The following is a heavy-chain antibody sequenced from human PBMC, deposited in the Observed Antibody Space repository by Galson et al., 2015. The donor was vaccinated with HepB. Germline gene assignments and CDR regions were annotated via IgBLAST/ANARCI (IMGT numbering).Heavy chain of an antibody. CDR1: GGSISSGGYS. J-gene: IGHJ4*02. V-gene: IGHV4-30-2*01. D-gene: IGHD2-15*01. CDR2: IYHSGST. Sequence: TLSLTCAVSGGSISSGGYSWSWIRQPPGKGLEWIGYIYHSGSTYYNPSLKSRVTISVDRSKNQFSLKLSSATAADTAVYYCARGPYCSGGSCYSRLGPSFDYWGQGTLVTVSS. CDR3: ARGPYCSGGSCYSRLGPSFDY.